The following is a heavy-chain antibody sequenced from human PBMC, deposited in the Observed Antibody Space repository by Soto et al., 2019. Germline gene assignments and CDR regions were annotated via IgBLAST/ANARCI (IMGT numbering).Heavy chain of an antibody. D-gene: IGHD1-26*01. CDR3: ARGVSGSYSPADY. CDR1: GFTFNTYW. CDR2: IKQDGSQK. Sequence: PGGSLRLSCATSGFTFNTYWMTWVRQAPGKGLEWVGNIKQDGSQKNCVDSVKGRFTISRDNAKNSLFLQMNSLRAEDTAVYYCARGVSGSYSPADYWGQGTLVTVSS. V-gene: IGHV3-7*05. J-gene: IGHJ4*02.